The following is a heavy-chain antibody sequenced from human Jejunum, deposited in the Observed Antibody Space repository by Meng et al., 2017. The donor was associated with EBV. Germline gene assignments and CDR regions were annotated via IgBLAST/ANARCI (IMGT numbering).Heavy chain of an antibody. Sequence: VLIVEGGGGLVQPGGFLSLACVGSGYTFSNYWMHWVRQTPGKGLVWVSRINEDGTHTDYADSVKGRFTISRDNAKNTLTLQMNSLRVEDTAVYYCSRDLRGPFDYWCQGTLVTVSS. D-gene: IGHD3-16*01. CDR2: INEDGTHT. CDR1: GYTFSNYW. J-gene: IGHJ4*02. CDR3: SRDLRGPFDY. V-gene: IGHV3-74*01.